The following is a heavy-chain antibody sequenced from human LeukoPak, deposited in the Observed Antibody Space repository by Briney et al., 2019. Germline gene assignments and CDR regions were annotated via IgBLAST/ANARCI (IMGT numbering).Heavy chain of an antibody. J-gene: IGHJ1*01. CDR3: ARGPRRGAGLFQH. CDR1: GGPFSGYY. Sequence: PSETLSLTCAVYGGPFSGYYWSWIRQPPGKGLEWIGYIYYSGSTNYNPSLKSRVTISVDTSKNQFSLKLSSVTAADTAVYYCARGPRRGAGLFQHWGQGTLVTVSS. V-gene: IGHV4-59*08. D-gene: IGHD1-26*01. CDR2: IYYSGST.